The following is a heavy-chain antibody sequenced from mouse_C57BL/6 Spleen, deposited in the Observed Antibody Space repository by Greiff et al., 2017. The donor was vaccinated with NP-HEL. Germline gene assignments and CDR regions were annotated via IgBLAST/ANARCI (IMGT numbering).Heavy chain of an antibody. Sequence: VQLQQSVAELVRPGASVKLSCTASGFNIKNTYMHWVKQRPEQGLEWIGRIDPANGNTKYAPKFQGKATITADTTSNTAYLQHSRVTSEDTAIYYCARRNYDYEYYAMDYWGQGTSVTVSS. J-gene: IGHJ4*01. CDR2: IDPANGNT. D-gene: IGHD2-4*01. CDR3: ARRNYDYEYYAMDY. V-gene: IGHV14-3*01. CDR1: GFNIKNTY.